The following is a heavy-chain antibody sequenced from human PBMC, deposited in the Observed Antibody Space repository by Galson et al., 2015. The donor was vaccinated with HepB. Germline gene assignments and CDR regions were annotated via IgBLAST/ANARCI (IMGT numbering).Heavy chain of an antibody. J-gene: IGHJ4*02. CDR3: ARDRVPTVTTGYYFDY. V-gene: IGHV1-18*04. Sequence: SVKVSCKASGYTFTSYGISWVRQAPGQGLEWMGWISAYNGNTKYSQKFQGRVTITRDTSASTAYMELSSLRSEDTAVYYCARDRVPTVTTGYYFDYWGQGTLVTVSS. CDR1: GYTFTSYG. D-gene: IGHD4-17*01. CDR2: ISAYNGNT.